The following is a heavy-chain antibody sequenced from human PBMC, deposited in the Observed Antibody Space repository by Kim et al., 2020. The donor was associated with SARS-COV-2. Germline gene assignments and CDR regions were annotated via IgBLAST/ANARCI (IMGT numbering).Heavy chain of an antibody. CDR1: GGSFSGYY. J-gene: IGHJ4*02. CDR3: ARAITYYDILTGYYFDY. CDR2: INHSGST. D-gene: IGHD3-9*01. Sequence: SETLSLTCAVYGGSFSGYYWSWIRQPPGKGLEWIGEINHSGSTNYNPSLKSRVTISVDTSKNQFSLKLSSVTAADTTVYYCARAITYYDILTGYYFDYWGQGTLVTVSS. V-gene: IGHV4-34*01.